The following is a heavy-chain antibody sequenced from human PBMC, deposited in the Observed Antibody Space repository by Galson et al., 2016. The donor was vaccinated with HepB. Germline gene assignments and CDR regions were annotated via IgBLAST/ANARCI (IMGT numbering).Heavy chain of an antibody. D-gene: IGHD2-2*01. CDR1: GFTFDDHA. CDR2: INWNSGTV. Sequence: SLRLSCAASGFTFDDHAMHWVRHAPGKGLEWVAGINWNSGTVFYADSVKGRLTISRDNNKNSVYLQMDTLSVEDTAFYFCARDPYQWLSKYYFDYWGQGALVTVSS. J-gene: IGHJ4*02. CDR3: ARDPYQWLSKYYFDY. V-gene: IGHV3-9*01.